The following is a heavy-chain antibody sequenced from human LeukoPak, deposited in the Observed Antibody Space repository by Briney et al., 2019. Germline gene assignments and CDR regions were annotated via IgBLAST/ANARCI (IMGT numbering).Heavy chain of an antibody. CDR2: IYSGGST. D-gene: IGHD2-8*02. V-gene: IGHV3-53*01. CDR1: GCTVSTNY. J-gene: IGHJ3*02. CDR3: ARGWVLATGAFDI. Sequence: PGGSLRLSCAASGCTVSTNYMTWVRQAPGKGLEWVSVIYSGGSTYYADSVKGRFTISRDNSKKMLYLQMNSLRAEDTAVYYCARGWVLATGAFDIWGQGTMVTVSS.